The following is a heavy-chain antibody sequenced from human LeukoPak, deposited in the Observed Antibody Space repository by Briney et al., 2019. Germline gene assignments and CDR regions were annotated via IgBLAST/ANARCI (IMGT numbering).Heavy chain of an antibody. CDR3: AKGKQWLDAFDI. D-gene: IGHD6-19*01. J-gene: IGHJ3*02. Sequence: ASVKVSCKASGYTFTSYYMHWVRQAPGQGLEWMGWINPNSGGTNYAQKFQGRVTMTRDTSISTAYMELSRLRSDDTAVYYCAKGKQWLDAFDIWGQGTMVTVSS. CDR1: GYTFTSYY. CDR2: INPNSGGT. V-gene: IGHV1-2*02.